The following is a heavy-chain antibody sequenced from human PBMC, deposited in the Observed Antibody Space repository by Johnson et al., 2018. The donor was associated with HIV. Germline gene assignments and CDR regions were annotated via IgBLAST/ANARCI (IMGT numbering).Heavy chain of an antibody. Sequence: QVQLVESGGGVVQPGRSLRLSCAASGFTFSSYAMHWVRQAPGKGLEWVAVISYDGSNKYYADSVKGRFTISRDNSKNTLYLQMNSLRAEDTAVYHCIKDRGRPGTPAALDICGQGTMVTVSS. J-gene: IGHJ3*02. D-gene: IGHD3-16*01. CDR3: IKDRGRPGTPAALDI. CDR2: ISYDGSNK. CDR1: GFTFSSYA. V-gene: IGHV3-30*04.